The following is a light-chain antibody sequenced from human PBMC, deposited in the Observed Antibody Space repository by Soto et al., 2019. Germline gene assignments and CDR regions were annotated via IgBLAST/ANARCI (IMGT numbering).Light chain of an antibody. CDR3: LQYSSYSRT. CDR1: QSISGW. V-gene: IGKV1-5*03. CDR2: KAS. J-gene: IGKJ4*01. Sequence: DIQMTQSPSTLSASVGDRVTVTCRASQSISGWLAWYQQKPGKPPKLLIYKASSLQSGVPSRFSGSGSGTEFTLTISSLQPDDFATYYCLQYSSYSRTFGGGTKVEIK.